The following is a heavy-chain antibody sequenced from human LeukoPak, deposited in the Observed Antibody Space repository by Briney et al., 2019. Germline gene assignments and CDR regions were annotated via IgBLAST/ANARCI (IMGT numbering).Heavy chain of an antibody. V-gene: IGHV3-7*01. J-gene: IGHJ5*02. Sequence: GGSLRRSCAASGFIFSNYWMSWVRQAPGKGLEWVANIKQDGSEKSYVDSVKGRFTISRDNAKNSLYLQMNSLRAEDTAVYYCARNITSYSGSSWGQGTLVTVSS. D-gene: IGHD1-26*01. CDR3: ARNITSYSGSS. CDR2: IKQDGSEK. CDR1: GFIFSNYW.